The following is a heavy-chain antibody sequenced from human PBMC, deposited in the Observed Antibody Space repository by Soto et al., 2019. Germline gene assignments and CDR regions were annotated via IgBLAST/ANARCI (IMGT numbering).Heavy chain of an antibody. D-gene: IGHD2-2*01. J-gene: IGHJ4*02. CDR1: GFTFSSYG. CDR3: SIDQNDDIAEPAATVYYFDY. Sequence: GGSLRLSCAASGFTFSSYGMHWVRQAPGKGLEWVAVIWYDGSNKYYADSVKGRFTISRDNSKNTLYLKMNSLRAEDTAVYYSSIDQNDDIAEPAATVYYFDYWGQGTLVTVSS. CDR2: IWYDGSNK. V-gene: IGHV3-33*01.